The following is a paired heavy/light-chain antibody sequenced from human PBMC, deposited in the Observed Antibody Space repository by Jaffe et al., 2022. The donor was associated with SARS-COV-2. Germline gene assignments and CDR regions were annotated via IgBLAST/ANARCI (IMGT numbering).Heavy chain of an antibody. CDR2: IYYSGST. CDR3: ARVSRDYFDY. Sequence: QVQLQESGPGLVKPSQTLSLTCTVSGGSISSGDYYWSWIRQPPGKGLEWIGYIYYSGSTYYNPSLKSRVTISVDTSKNQFSLKLSSVTAADTAVYYCARVSRDYFDYWGQGTLVTVSS. J-gene: IGHJ4*02. V-gene: IGHV4-30-4*01. CDR1: GGSISSGDYY.
Light chain of an antibody. CDR1: KLGDKY. CDR2: QDS. J-gene: IGLJ2*01. V-gene: IGLV3-1*01. CDR3: QAWDSSFVV. Sequence: SYELTQPPSVSVSPGQTASITCSGDKLGDKYACWYQQKPGQSPVLVIYQDSKRPSGIPERFSGSNSGNTATLTISGTQAMDEADYYCQAWDSSFVVFGGGTKLTVL.